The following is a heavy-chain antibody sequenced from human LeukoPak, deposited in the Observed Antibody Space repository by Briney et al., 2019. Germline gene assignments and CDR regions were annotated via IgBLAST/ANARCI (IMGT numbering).Heavy chain of an antibody. CDR1: GGTFSSYA. Sequence: SVKVSCKASGGTFSSYAISWVRQAPGQGLEWMGGIIPIFGTANYAQKFQGRVTITTDESTSTAYMELSSLRSEDTAVYYCARDGLEWSPDTLAYCGGDCYSRWFDPWGQGTLVTVSS. CDR3: ARDGLEWSPDTLAYCGGDCYSRWFDP. J-gene: IGHJ5*02. D-gene: IGHD2-21*02. V-gene: IGHV1-69*05. CDR2: IIPIFGTA.